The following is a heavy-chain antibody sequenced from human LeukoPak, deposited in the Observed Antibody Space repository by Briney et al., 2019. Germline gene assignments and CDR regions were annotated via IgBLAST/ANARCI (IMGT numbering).Heavy chain of an antibody. Sequence: GGSLRLSCAASGFTFDDYGMSWVRQGPGKGLEWVSAISGSGGSTYYADSVKGRFTISRDNSKNTLYLQMNSLRAEDTAVYYCAKSMVRGVIITGSYGMDVWGQGTTVTVSS. CDR1: GFTFDDYG. CDR3: AKSMVRGVIITGSYGMDV. V-gene: IGHV3-23*01. CDR2: ISGSGGST. J-gene: IGHJ6*02. D-gene: IGHD3-10*01.